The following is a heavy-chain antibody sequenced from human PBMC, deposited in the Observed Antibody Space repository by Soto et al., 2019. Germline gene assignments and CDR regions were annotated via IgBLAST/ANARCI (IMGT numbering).Heavy chain of an antibody. CDR3: ARDQGGGYDFWSGYYSGRFDP. D-gene: IGHD3-3*01. CDR2: ISSSSSYI. Sequence: GGSLRLSCAASGFTFSSYSMNWVRQAPGKGLEWVSSISSSSSYIYYADSVKGRFTISRDNAKNSLYLQMNSLRAEDTAVYYCARDQGGGYDFWSGYYSGRFDPWGQGTLVTVSS. J-gene: IGHJ5*02. CDR1: GFTFSSYS. V-gene: IGHV3-21*01.